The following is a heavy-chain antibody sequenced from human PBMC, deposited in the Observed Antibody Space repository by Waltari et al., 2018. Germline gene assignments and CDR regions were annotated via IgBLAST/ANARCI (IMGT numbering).Heavy chain of an antibody. CDR2: IYPSGST. CDR3: ARDIVLMVYAKGRAFDI. Sequence: VQLQASGPGLVKPSQTLSLPCTVSVGSISSGGYYWSWIRQHPRKGAEWIGYIYPSGSTYYNPSRKSRVTISVDRSKNQFSLKLSAVTAADTAVYYCARDIVLMVYAKGRAFDIWGQGTMVTVSS. J-gene: IGHJ3*02. V-gene: IGHV4-31*03. CDR1: VGSISSGGYY. D-gene: IGHD2-8*01.